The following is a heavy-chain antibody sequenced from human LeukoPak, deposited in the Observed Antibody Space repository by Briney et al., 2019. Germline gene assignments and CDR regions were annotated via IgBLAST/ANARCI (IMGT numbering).Heavy chain of an antibody. V-gene: IGHV3-9*01. D-gene: IGHD3-22*01. CDR1: GFTFDDYA. J-gene: IGHJ3*02. Sequence: PGRSLRLSCAASGFTFDDYAMHWVRQAPGKGLEWVSGISWNSGSIGYADSVKGRFTISRDNAKNSLYLQMNSLRAEDTALYYCARPHSSGYRDAFDIWGQGTMVTVSS. CDR2: ISWNSGSI. CDR3: ARPHSSGYRDAFDI.